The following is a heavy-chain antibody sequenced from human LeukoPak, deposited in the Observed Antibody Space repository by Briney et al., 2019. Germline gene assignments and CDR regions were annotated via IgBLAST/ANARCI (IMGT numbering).Heavy chain of an antibody. CDR2: TYYRSKWYN. J-gene: IGHJ4*02. D-gene: IGHD6-13*01. V-gene: IGHV6-1*01. CDR3: ARDGLYSSSSCVGLDTYYFDY. Sequence: SQTLSLTCAISGDSVSSNSAAWNWIRQSPSRGLEWLGRTYYRSKWYNDYAVSVKSRITINPDTSKNQFSLQLNSVTPEDTAVYYCARDGLYSSSSCVGLDTYYFDYWGQGTLVTVSS. CDR1: GDSVSSNSAA.